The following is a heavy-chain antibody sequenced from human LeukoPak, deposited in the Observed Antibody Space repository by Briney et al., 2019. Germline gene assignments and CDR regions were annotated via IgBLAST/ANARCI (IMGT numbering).Heavy chain of an antibody. J-gene: IGHJ3*02. V-gene: IGHV1-8*01. D-gene: IGHD3-22*01. CDR2: MNPNSGNT. CDR1: GYTFTSYD. Sequence: ASVKVSCKASGYTFTSYDINWVRQATGQGLECMRWMNPNSGNTGYAQKFQGRVTMTRNTSISTAYMELSSLRSEDMAVYYCARGGHYYDSSGYEAAFDIWGQGTMVTVSS. CDR3: ARGGHYYDSSGYEAAFDI.